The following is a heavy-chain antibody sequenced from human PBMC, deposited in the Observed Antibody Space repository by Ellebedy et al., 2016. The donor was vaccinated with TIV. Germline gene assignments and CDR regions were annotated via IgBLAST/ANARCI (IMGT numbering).Heavy chain of an antibody. CDR3: AIYQLPTPNWFDP. D-gene: IGHD2-2*01. J-gene: IGHJ5*02. V-gene: IGHV1-69*13. CDR1: GGTFSSYA. CDR2: IIPIFGTA. Sequence: AASVKVSCKASGGTFSSYAISWVRQAPGQGLEWMGGIIPIFGTANYAQKFQGRVTITADESTSTAYMELSSLRSEDTAVYYCAIYQLPTPNWFDPWGQGTLVTVSS.